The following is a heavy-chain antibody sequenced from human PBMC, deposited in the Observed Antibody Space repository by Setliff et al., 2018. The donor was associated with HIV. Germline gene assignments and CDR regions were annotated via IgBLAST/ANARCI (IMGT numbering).Heavy chain of an antibody. V-gene: IGHV3-33*05. J-gene: IGHJ4*02. Sequence: GGSLRLSCTASGFIFSDYGMHWVRQTPGRGPEWVAFIKYDGIKQDYADSVKGRFTISRDNSKNMLFLQMNSLRAEDTAVYYCARAHDNHDSSGYSHDSWGQGSLVTVSS. D-gene: IGHD3-22*01. CDR2: IKYDGIKQ. CDR1: GFIFSDYG. CDR3: ARAHDNHDSSGYSHDS.